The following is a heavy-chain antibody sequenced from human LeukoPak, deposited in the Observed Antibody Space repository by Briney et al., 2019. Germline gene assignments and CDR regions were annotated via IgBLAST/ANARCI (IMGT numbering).Heavy chain of an antibody. V-gene: IGHV6-1*01. Sequence: PSQTLSLTCAISGDSVSSNSATWNWIRQSPSRGLEWLGRTYYRSKWYKYYAVSVKSRITINPDTSKSQFSLQLNSVTPEDTAVYYCARGRIAVAGWPTYYFDYWGQGTLVTVSS. D-gene: IGHD6-19*01. CDR1: GDSVSSNSAT. CDR2: TYYRSKWYK. CDR3: ARGRIAVAGWPTYYFDY. J-gene: IGHJ4*02.